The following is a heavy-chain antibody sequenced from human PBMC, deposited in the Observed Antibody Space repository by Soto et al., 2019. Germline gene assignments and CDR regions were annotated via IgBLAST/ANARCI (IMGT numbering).Heavy chain of an antibody. CDR3: AGLISSAKFYYYYGMDV. V-gene: IGHV4-59*01. J-gene: IGHJ6*02. Sequence: SETLSLTWRVAGGSISSYYWSWIRQPTGKGLEWIGYIYYSGSTNYNPSLKSRVTISVDTSKNQFSLKLSSVTAADTAVYYCAGLISSAKFYYYYGMDVWGQGTTVTVSS. D-gene: IGHD3-3*02. CDR2: IYYSGST. CDR1: GGSISSYY.